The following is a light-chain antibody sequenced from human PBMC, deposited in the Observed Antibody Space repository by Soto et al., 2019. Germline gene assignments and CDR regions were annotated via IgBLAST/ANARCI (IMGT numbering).Light chain of an antibody. CDR1: QSVGSY. V-gene: IGKV3-11*01. CDR2: DAS. Sequence: EIVLTQFPATLSLSPGERATLSCRSSQSVGSYLALYQQKHGQAPSLLIYDASNRATGIPARFSGSGSGTDVTLSISSREPEDFAVYYCQQRSNWPPVTFGPGTKVDIK. CDR3: QQRSNWPPVT. J-gene: IGKJ3*01.